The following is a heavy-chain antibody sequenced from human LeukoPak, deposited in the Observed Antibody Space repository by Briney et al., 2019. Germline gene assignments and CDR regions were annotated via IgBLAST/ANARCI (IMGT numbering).Heavy chain of an antibody. J-gene: IGHJ6*03. CDR2: ITSSSSI. V-gene: IGHV3-21*01. CDR3: ARVRSSSWSGHMDV. Sequence: GGSLRLSCAASGFTFSSYSMNWVRQAPGKGLEWVSSITSSSSIYYADSVKGRFTISRDNAKNSLYLQMNSLRAEDTAVYYCARVRSSSWSGHMDVWGKGTTVTVSS. D-gene: IGHD6-13*01. CDR1: GFTFSSYS.